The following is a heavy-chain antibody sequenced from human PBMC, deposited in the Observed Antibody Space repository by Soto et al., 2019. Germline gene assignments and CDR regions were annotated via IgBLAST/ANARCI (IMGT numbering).Heavy chain of an antibody. D-gene: IGHD3-22*01. V-gene: IGHV4-34*01. Sequence: SETLSLTCAVYGGSFSGCYWSWIRQPPGKGLEWIGEINHSGSTNYNPSLKSRVTISVDTSKNQFSLKLSSVTAADTAVYYCARDSYYYDSSGWYWDYWGQGTLVTVSS. J-gene: IGHJ4*02. CDR1: GGSFSGCY. CDR2: INHSGST. CDR3: ARDSYYYDSSGWYWDY.